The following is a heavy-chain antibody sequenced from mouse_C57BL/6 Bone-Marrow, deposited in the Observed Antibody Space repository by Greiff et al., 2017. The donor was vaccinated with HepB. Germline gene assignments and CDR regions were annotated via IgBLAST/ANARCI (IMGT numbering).Heavy chain of an antibody. CDR2: IDPSDSYT. V-gene: IGHV1-69*01. CDR3: ASGGY. CDR1: GYTFTSYW. Sequence: QVQLQQPGAELVMPGASVKLSCKASGYTFTSYWMHWVKQRPGQGLEWIGEIDPSDSYTNYNQKFKGKSTLTVDKSSSTAYMQLSSLTSEDSAFYYCASGGYWGQGTTLTVAS. J-gene: IGHJ2*01.